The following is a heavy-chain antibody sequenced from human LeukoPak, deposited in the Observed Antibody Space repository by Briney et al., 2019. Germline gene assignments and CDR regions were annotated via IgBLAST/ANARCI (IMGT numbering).Heavy chain of an antibody. D-gene: IGHD6-6*01. Sequence: GESLKISCKGPGYSFTSYWIGWVRQMPGKGLEWMGIIYPGDSDTRYSPSFQGQVTISADKSISTAYLQWSSLKASDTAMYYCARTVSSAGSRYYYYGMDVWGQGTTVTVSS. J-gene: IGHJ6*02. CDR2: IYPGDSDT. CDR3: ARTVSSAGSRYYYYGMDV. V-gene: IGHV5-51*01. CDR1: GYSFTSYW.